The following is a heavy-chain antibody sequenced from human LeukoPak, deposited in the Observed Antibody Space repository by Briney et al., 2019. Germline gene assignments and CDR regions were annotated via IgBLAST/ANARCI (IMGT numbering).Heavy chain of an antibody. D-gene: IGHD3-9*01. V-gene: IGHV4-34*01. CDR2: IHYTGGT. J-gene: IGHJ4*02. CDR3: ARGNILSGYCFDF. Sequence: SETLSLTCAVYGGSISGYYWSCIRQPPGKGLEWVGEIHYTGGTSYNPSLKSRATISIDTSKNQLSLKLSSVTAADTAVYYCARGNILSGYCFDFWGQGALVTVSS. CDR1: GGSISGYY.